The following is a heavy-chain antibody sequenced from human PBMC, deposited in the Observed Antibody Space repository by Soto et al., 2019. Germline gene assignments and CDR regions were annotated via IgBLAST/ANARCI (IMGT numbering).Heavy chain of an antibody. D-gene: IGHD3-3*01. Sequence: SGPTLVNPTQTLTLTCTFSGFSLSTSGVGVGWIRQPPGKALEWLALIYWNDDKRYSPSLKSRLTITKDTSKNQVVLTMTNMDPVDTATYYCAHSPGWDFWSGYFFDYWGQGTLVTVSS. J-gene: IGHJ4*02. V-gene: IGHV2-5*01. CDR2: IYWNDDK. CDR1: GFSLSTSGVG. CDR3: AHSPGWDFWSGYFFDY.